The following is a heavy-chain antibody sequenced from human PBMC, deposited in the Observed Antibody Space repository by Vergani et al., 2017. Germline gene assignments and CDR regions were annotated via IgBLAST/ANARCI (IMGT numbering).Heavy chain of an antibody. Sequence: QVQLQESGPGLVKPSQTLSLTCSVSGASINSGGYYWSWIRQSPGGGLEWIGYIYHSGSTYYNPSLKSRVTISVDRSKNQFSLKLSSVTAADTAVYYCARGKYYYDSSGYYSPYYYYMDVWGKGTTVTVSS. CDR1: GASINSGGYY. CDR2: IYHSGST. CDR3: ARGKYYYDSSGYYSPYYYYMDV. V-gene: IGHV4-30-2*06. D-gene: IGHD3-22*01. J-gene: IGHJ6*03.